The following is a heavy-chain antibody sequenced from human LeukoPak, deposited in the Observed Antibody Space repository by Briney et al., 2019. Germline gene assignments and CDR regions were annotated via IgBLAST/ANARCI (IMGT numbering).Heavy chain of an antibody. CDR2: IYYSGST. V-gene: IGHV4-31*03. D-gene: IGHD3-10*01. J-gene: IGHJ4*02. CDR1: GGSISSGGYD. CDR3: ARVNRGYYYGSGSYSVDY. Sequence: SETLSLTCTVSGGSISSGGYDWSWIRQHPGKGLEGIGYIYYSGSTCYNPSLKSRVTISVDTSKNQFSLKLSSVTAADTAVYYCARVNRGYYYGSGSYSVDYWGQGTLVTVSS.